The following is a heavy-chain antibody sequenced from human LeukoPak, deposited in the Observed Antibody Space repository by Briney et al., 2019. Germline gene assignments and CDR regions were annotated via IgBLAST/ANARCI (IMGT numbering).Heavy chain of an antibody. D-gene: IGHD3-10*01. CDR2: IHYRGTT. CDR3: ARPQYYYGSGMPFDY. Sequence: SETLSLTCSVSGASINSYYWNWIRQSPGKGLEWLGNIHYRGTTNYNPSLKSRVTLSLDSSKSQFALKVTSVTAADTAVYYCARPQYYYGSGMPFDYWGQGTLVTVSS. V-gene: IGHV4-59*13. J-gene: IGHJ4*02. CDR1: GASINSYY.